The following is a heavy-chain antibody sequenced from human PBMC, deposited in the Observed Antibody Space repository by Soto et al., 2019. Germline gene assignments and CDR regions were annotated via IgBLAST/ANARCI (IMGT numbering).Heavy chain of an antibody. CDR3: AKETSSSCIDY. CDR2: ISYDGSNK. V-gene: IGHV3-30*18. Sequence: QVQLVESGGGVVQPGRSLRLSCAASGFTFSNYGMHWVRQAPGKGLEWVAVISYDGSNKYYADSVKGRFTISRDNSKNTLYLQMNSLRAADTAVYYCAKETSSSCIDYWGQGTLVTVSS. J-gene: IGHJ4*02. CDR1: GFTFSNYG. D-gene: IGHD6-13*01.